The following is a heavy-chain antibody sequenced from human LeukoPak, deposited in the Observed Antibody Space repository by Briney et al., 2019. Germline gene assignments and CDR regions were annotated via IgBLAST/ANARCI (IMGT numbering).Heavy chain of an antibody. Sequence: GGSLRLSCAASGYTVSSYDMHWVRQATGKGLEWVSAIGTAGDTYYPGSVKGRFTISRDNSKNTLFLQMNSLRAEDTALYYCALSSYSSSWYSWVYWGQGTLVTVSS. D-gene: IGHD6-13*01. V-gene: IGHV3-13*01. CDR1: GYTVSSYD. CDR2: IGTAGDT. CDR3: ALSSYSSSWYSWVY. J-gene: IGHJ4*02.